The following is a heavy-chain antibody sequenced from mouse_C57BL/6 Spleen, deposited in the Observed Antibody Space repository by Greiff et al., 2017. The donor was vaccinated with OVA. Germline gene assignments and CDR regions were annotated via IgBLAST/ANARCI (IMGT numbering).Heavy chain of an antibody. CDR1: GFTFSDAW. J-gene: IGHJ3*01. CDR2: IRNKANNHAT. CDR3: TRPLVXLRLPGGFAY. V-gene: IGHV6-6*01. D-gene: IGHD3-2*02. Sequence: ADGSMKLSCAASGFTFSDAWMDWVRQSPEKGLEWVAEIRNKANNHATYYAESVKGRFTISRDDSKSSVYLQMNSLRAEDTGIYYCTRPLVXLRLPGGFAYWGQGTLVTVSA.